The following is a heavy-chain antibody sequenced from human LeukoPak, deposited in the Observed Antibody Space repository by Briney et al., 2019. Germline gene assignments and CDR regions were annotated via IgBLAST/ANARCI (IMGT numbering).Heavy chain of an antibody. CDR1: GFTFSSYS. V-gene: IGHV3-21*01. D-gene: IGHD2-2*01. CDR3: ARDWDVVVPAAVAFDY. Sequence: GGSLRLSCAASGFTFSSYSMNWVRQAPGKGLEWISSISSSSSYIYYADSVKGRFTISRDNAKNSLYLQMNSLRAEDTAVYYCARDWDVVVPAAVAFDYWGQGTLVTVSS. CDR2: ISSSSSYI. J-gene: IGHJ4*02.